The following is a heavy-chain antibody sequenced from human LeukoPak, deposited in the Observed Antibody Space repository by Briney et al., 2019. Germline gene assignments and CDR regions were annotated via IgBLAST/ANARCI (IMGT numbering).Heavy chain of an antibody. CDR2: IYHSGST. D-gene: IGHD4-23*01. V-gene: IGHV4-38-2*01. Sequence: SETLSLTCAVSGYSISSGYYWGWIRQPPGKGLEWIGSIYHSGSTYYNPSLKSRVTISVHTSKNQFSLKLSSVTAADTAVYYCARHVLRGNSFHYFDYWGQGTLVTVSS. CDR1: GYSISSGYY. J-gene: IGHJ4*02. CDR3: ARHVLRGNSFHYFDY.